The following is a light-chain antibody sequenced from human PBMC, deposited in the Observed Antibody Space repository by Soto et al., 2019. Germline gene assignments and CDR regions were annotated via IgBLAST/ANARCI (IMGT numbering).Light chain of an antibody. V-gene: IGLV2-23*01. J-gene: IGLJ1*01. Sequence: QSALTQPASVSGSPGQSITISCTGTSSDVGSYNLVSWYQHHPGKAPKLMIYEGTKRPSGVSNRFSASKSGNTTSLTISGLQAEDEADYYCCSYAGSSASYVFGTGTKVTV. CDR1: SSDVGSYNL. CDR2: EGT. CDR3: CSYAGSSASYV.